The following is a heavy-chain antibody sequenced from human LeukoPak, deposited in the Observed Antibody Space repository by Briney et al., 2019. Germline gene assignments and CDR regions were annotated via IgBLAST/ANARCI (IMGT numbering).Heavy chain of an antibody. D-gene: IGHD3-22*01. J-gene: IGHJ4*02. CDR3: ARERGYDSSGYYLDY. CDR1: SGSISSGSYY. Sequence: LETLSLTCTVSSGSISSGSYYWSWIRQPPGKGLEWIGYIYYSGSTNYNPSLKSRVTISVDTSKNQFSLKLSSVTAADTAVYYCARERGYDSSGYYLDYWGQGTLVTVSS. CDR2: IYYSGST. V-gene: IGHV4-61*01.